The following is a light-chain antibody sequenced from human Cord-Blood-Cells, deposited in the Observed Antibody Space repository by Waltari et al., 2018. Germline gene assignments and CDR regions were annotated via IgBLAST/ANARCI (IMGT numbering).Light chain of an antibody. Sequence: QSALTQPASVSGSPGQSITISCTGTSSDVGRYNLVSWYQQHPGKAPKLMIYEVSKRPSGVSNRFSGSKSGNTASLTISGLQAEDEADYYCCSYAGSSTLFGTGTKVTVL. CDR3: CSYAGSSTL. CDR1: SSDVGRYNL. J-gene: IGLJ1*01. CDR2: EVS. V-gene: IGLV2-23*02.